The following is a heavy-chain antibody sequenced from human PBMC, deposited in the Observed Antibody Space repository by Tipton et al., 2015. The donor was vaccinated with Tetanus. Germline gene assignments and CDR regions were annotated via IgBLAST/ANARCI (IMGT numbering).Heavy chain of an antibody. J-gene: IGHJ4*02. CDR2: ISSSGST. Sequence: TLSLTCTVSGDSLRTGDRNWSWIRQPPGKGLEWLAYISSSGSTNSDYYLKSRITISRETSKNQYSLKLSSVTAADTAVYFCARGLPREPFYFDYWGQGKQVIVSS. CDR1: GDSLRTGDRN. D-gene: IGHD1-26*01. CDR3: ARGLPREPFYFDY. V-gene: IGHV4-61*08.